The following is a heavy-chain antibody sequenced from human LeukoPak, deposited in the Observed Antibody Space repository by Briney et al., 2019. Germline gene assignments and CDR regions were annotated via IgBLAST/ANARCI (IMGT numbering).Heavy chain of an antibody. Sequence: PSETLSLTCTVSGGSISSHYWSWIRQPPGKGLEWIGYIYCSGSTNYNPSLKSRVTISVDTSKNQFSLKLSSVTAADTAVYYCARARSPFLGYCSSTSCEGQYYFDYWGQGTLVTVSS. D-gene: IGHD2-2*01. V-gene: IGHV4-59*11. CDR2: IYCSGST. CDR3: ARARSPFLGYCSSTSCEGQYYFDY. CDR1: GGSISSHY. J-gene: IGHJ4*02.